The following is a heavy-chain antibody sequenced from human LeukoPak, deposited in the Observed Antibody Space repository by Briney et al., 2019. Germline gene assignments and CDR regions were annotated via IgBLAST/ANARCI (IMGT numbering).Heavy chain of an antibody. Sequence: GGSLRLSCAASGFTFSSYGMHWVRQAPGKGLEWVAFIRYDGSNKNYVDSVKGRFSISRDNSKNTLYLQMNSLRAEDTAVYYCAKDHDFWSGYAYDAFDIWGQGTMVTVSS. D-gene: IGHD3-3*01. V-gene: IGHV3-30*02. J-gene: IGHJ3*02. CDR3: AKDHDFWSGYAYDAFDI. CDR1: GFTFSSYG. CDR2: IRYDGSNK.